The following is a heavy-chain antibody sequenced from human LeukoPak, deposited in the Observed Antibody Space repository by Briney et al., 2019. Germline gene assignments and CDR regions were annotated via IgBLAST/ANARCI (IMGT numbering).Heavy chain of an antibody. CDR1: GFTFSSYS. CDR3: ARDPAYYYDSSGYYPYYFDY. D-gene: IGHD3-22*01. Sequence: GGFLRLSCAASGFTFSSYSMNWVRQAPGKGLEWVSSISSSSSYIYCADSVKGRFTISRDNAKNSLYLQMNSLRAEDTAVYYCARDPAYYYDSSGYYPYYFDYWGQGTLVTVSP. J-gene: IGHJ4*02. V-gene: IGHV3-21*01. CDR2: ISSSSSYI.